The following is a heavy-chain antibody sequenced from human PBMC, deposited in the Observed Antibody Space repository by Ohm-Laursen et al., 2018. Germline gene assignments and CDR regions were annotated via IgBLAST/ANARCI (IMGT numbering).Heavy chain of an antibody. V-gene: IGHV3-53*01. Sequence: SLRLSCAASGFTVSSKYMSWVRQAPGKGLEWVSIIYSGGNTYYADSVKGRFTISRDNSKNTLYLQMNSLRADDTAVYYCARVVEYFDLWGRGTLVTVSS. J-gene: IGHJ2*01. CDR3: ARVVEYFDL. CDR1: GFTVSSKY. CDR2: IYSGGNT. D-gene: IGHD2-21*01.